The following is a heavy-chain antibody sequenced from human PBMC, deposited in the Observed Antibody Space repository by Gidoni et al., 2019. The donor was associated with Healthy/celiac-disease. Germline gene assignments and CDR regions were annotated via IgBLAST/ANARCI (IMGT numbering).Heavy chain of an antibody. CDR1: GFTFEDYT. V-gene: IGHV3-43*01. CDR3: AKGTLGELPTGFDY. Sequence: EVQLVESGGVVVQPGGSLRLSCAASGFTFEDYTMHWVRQAPGKGLEWVSLISWDGGSTYYADSVKGRFTISRDNSKNSLYLQMNSLRTEDTALYYCAKGTLGELPTGFDYWGQGTLVTVSS. J-gene: IGHJ4*02. D-gene: IGHD3-16*01. CDR2: ISWDGGST.